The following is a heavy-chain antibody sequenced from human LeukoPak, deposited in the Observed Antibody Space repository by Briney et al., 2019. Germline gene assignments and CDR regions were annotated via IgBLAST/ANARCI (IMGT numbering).Heavy chain of an antibody. V-gene: IGHV1-46*01. CDR3: ARDLSGNKYGYFDY. J-gene: IGHJ4*02. CDR1: GYTFASYY. CDR2: INPSVGST. Sequence: ASVELSCKASGYTFASYYMHWVRQAPGRGLEWMGIINPSVGSTTYAQKLHGRVTMTKDTSTSTVDMELSSLRSEDTAVYSCARDLSGNKYGYFDYWGQGTLVTVSS. D-gene: IGHD2-8*01.